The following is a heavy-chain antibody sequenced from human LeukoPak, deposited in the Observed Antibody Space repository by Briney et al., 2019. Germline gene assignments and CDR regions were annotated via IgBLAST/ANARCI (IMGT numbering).Heavy chain of an antibody. Sequence: GGSLRLSCAASGFPFSGYWMHWVRQAPGKGLVWVSRIDDDGAGSTYADSVKGRFTISRDNAKNTLYLQMNSLRVEDTAVYYCARSASGYDAWGQGTLVTVSS. J-gene: IGHJ5*02. D-gene: IGHD5-12*01. V-gene: IGHV3-74*01. CDR1: GFPFSGYW. CDR3: ARSASGYDA. CDR2: IDDDGAGS.